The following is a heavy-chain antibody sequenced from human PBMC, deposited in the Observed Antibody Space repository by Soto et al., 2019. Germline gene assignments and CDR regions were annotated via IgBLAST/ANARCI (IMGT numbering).Heavy chain of an antibody. CDR2: ISGSGDNT. CDR3: ARYIPGVRYYGMDV. D-gene: IGHD2-2*01. Sequence: GGSLRLSCAASGFTFSNYVMSWVRQAPGKGLEWVSSISGSGDNTYYADSVKGRFTISRDNSKNTLFLQMNSLRAEDTAVYYCARYIPGVRYYGMDVWGQGNTVTVSS. CDR1: GFTFSNYV. V-gene: IGHV3-23*01. J-gene: IGHJ6*02.